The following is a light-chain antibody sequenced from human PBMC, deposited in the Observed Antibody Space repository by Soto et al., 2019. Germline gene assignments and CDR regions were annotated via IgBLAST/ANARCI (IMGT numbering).Light chain of an antibody. CDR2: KAS. J-gene: IGKJ1*01. Sequence: DIQMTQSPSTLSGSVGDRVTITCRASQTISSWLAWYQQKPGKAPKLLIYKASTLKSGVPSRFSGSGSGTDFTLTINNLQPEDFATYFCQESYSAPPWTFGVGTKVDIK. V-gene: IGKV1-5*03. CDR3: QESYSAPPWT. CDR1: QTISSW.